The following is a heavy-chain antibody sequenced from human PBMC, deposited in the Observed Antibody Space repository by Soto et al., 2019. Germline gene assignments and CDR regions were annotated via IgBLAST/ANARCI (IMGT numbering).Heavy chain of an antibody. CDR1: GFTFSNAW. CDR3: ATTNGRLYPPTNDF. D-gene: IGHD2-2*02. J-gene: IGHJ4*02. V-gene: IGHV3-15*01. CDR2: IKSDANGGAI. Sequence: EVQLVESGGGLVKPGGSLRLSCAASGFTFSNAWMSWVRRAPGKGLEWVGRIKSDANGGAIDYAAPVKGRFTISRDDSKNTLFLQMNNLRAEETAVYSCATTNGRLYPPTNDFGGQGTPVIVSS.